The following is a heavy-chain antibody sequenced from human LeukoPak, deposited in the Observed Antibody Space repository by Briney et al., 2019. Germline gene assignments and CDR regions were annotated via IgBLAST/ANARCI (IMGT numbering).Heavy chain of an antibody. Sequence: SETLSLTCAVSGGSFSGFYWTWIRQPPGKSLQWIGEVNRSGATKYNPSLETRVTISADPSKEHFSLTVTSVTAADTAIYYCARTSAGYYVPFDFWGRGSLVSVSS. D-gene: IGHD3-22*01. CDR2: VNRSGAT. CDR1: GGSFSGFY. V-gene: IGHV4-34*01. CDR3: ARTSAGYYVPFDF. J-gene: IGHJ4*02.